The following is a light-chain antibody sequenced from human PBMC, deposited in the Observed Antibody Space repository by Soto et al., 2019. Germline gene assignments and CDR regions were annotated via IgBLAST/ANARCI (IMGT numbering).Light chain of an antibody. Sequence: QSALTQPASVSGSPGQSITISCTGSSSDVGGYDYVSWYQQHPGKAPKLMIYDVSNRPSGVSNRFSGSKSGNTASLTISGLQAEDEADYYCSSYANNSPLFGGGTKVTVL. J-gene: IGLJ2*01. V-gene: IGLV2-14*01. CDR1: SSDVGGYDY. CDR2: DVS. CDR3: SSYANNSPL.